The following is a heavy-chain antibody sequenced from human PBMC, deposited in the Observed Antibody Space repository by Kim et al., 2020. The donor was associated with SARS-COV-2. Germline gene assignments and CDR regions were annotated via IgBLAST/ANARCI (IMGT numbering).Heavy chain of an antibody. J-gene: IGHJ4*01. CDR2: ISWDGSDI. Sequence: GGSLRLSWAASGFTFEDYAMHWVRQVPGKGLEWVSLISWDGSDIYYADSVRGRFSISRSNAKNSVFLKMNSLGPEDTAFYFCAKDIGFSVLGATDGMID. CDR3: AKDIGFSVLGATDGMID. CDR1: GFTFEDYA. V-gene: IGHV3-43D*03. D-gene: IGHD1-26*01.